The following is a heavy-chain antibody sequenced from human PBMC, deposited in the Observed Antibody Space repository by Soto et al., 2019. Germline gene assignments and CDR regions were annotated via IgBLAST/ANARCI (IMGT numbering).Heavy chain of an antibody. V-gene: IGHV4-39*01. Sequence: SETLSLTCTVSGGSISSSSYYWGWIRQPPGKGLEWIGSIYYSGSTYYNPSLKSRVTISVDTSKNQFSLKLSSVTAADTAVYYCAGGRGDYYNGMDVWGQGTTVTVSS. J-gene: IGHJ6*02. CDR3: AGGRGDYYNGMDV. CDR1: GGSISSSSYY. CDR2: IYYSGST. D-gene: IGHD3-10*01.